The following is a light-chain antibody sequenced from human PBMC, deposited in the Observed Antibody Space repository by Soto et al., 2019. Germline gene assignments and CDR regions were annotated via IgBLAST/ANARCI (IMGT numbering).Light chain of an antibody. Sequence: EIVLTQSPGTLSLSPGERATLSCRASQSVSSRHLSWYQQKPGEAPRLLIYGASSRATGIPEWFSGSGSGTDFTLIINTLEPADYAVSYCQHYGSSHPITFGQGTRLEIK. V-gene: IGKV3-20*01. CDR1: QSVSSRH. CDR3: QHYGSSHPIT. CDR2: GAS. J-gene: IGKJ5*01.